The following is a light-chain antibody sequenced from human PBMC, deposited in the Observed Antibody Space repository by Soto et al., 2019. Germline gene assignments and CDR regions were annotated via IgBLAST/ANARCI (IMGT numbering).Light chain of an antibody. V-gene: IGKV4-1*01. CDR3: QQYYNKVT. J-gene: IGKJ5*01. Sequence: DIVMTQSPDSLAVSLGERATINCKSSQSVLYSSNSKNYLAWYQQKPGQPPKLLIYWASTRESGVPDRFSGSGSGTDFTLTISSLQAEDVAVYYCQQYYNKVTFGQGTRLEIK. CDR2: WAS. CDR1: QSVLYSSNSKNY.